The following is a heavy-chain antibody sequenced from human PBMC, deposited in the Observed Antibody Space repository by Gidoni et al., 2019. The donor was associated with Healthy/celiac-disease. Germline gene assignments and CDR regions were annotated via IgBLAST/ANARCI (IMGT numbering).Heavy chain of an antibody. CDR2: INPSGGST. V-gene: IGHV1-46*01. J-gene: IGHJ6*02. Sequence: QVQLVQSGAEVKKPGASVKVSCKASGYTFTSYYMHWVRQAPGQGLEWMGIINPSGGSTSYAQKFQGRVTMTRDTSTSTVYMELSSLRSEDTAVYYCARDRETTVTTREYGMDVWGQGTTVTVSS. CDR3: ARDRETTVTTREYGMDV. CDR1: GYTFTSYY. D-gene: IGHD4-17*01.